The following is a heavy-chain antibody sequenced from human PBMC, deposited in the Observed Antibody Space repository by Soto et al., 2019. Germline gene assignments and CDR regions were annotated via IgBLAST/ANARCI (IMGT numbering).Heavy chain of an antibody. D-gene: IGHD6-19*01. Sequence: EVQLLESGGGLVQPGGSLRLSCAASGFTFSSYAMCWVRQAPGQGLEWVAAITAGGSSAYYADSVKGRFTISRDDSKNTLYLQMNSLRAEDTAVFFCAKSPNGGWPYYMVVWGEGTTVTVSS. J-gene: IGHJ6*03. V-gene: IGHV3-23*01. CDR1: GFTFSSYA. CDR3: AKSPNGGWPYYMVV. CDR2: ITAGGSSA.